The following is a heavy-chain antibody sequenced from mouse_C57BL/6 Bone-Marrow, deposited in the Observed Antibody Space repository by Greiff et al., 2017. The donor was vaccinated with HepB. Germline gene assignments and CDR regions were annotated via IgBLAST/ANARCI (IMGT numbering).Heavy chain of an antibody. V-gene: IGHV14-4*01. J-gene: IGHJ4*01. Sequence: VQLKQSGAELVRPGASVKLSCTASVFNIKDDYMHWVKQRPEQGLEWIGWIDPENGDTEYASKFQGKATITADTSSNTAYLQLSSLTSEDTAVYYCTTDAMDYWGQGTSVTVSS. CDR3: TTDAMDY. CDR2: IDPENGDT. CDR1: VFNIKDDY.